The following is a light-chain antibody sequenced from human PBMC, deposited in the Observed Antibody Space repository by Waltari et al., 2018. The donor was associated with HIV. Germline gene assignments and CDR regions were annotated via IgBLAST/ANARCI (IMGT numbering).Light chain of an antibody. CDR2: GGN. V-gene: IGLV3-19*01. CDR3: HSRDTNGERYV. Sequence: SSELTQDPLVSVALGPTIKITFPGDSLRSFFSNWYQHRPGQAPLLVFYGGNRRPSGIPDRFSASNSGNTSSLIISKSEAGDEADYFCHSRDTNGERYVFGGGTRVNVL. J-gene: IGLJ1*01. CDR1: SLRSFF.